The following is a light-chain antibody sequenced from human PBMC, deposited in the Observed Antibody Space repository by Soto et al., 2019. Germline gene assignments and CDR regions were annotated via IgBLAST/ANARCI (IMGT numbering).Light chain of an antibody. J-gene: IGLJ3*02. CDR1: SSNIGSNY. V-gene: IGLV1-44*01. CDR3: RAWDDTLNGWV. CDR2: SNN. Sequence: QSVLSQPPSASGTPGQRVTISCSGSSSNIGSNYVYWYQQLPGTAPKLLIYSNNQRPSGVPDRFSGSKSGTSASLAISRLQPEDEADFYCRAWDDTLNGWVFGGGTKLTVL.